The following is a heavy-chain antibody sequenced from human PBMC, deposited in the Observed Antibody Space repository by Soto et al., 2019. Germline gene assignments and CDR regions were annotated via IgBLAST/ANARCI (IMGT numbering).Heavy chain of an antibody. V-gene: IGHV1-46*01. CDR2: INPSAGST. Sequence: GSVKISCKASGYTFTNYYMHWVRQAPGQGLEWMGIINPSAGSTSYAQKFQGRVTMTRDTSTSTVNMKLSSLTSEDTAVYYCERGRLGEGYYSYYGMDVWGQGTTVTVSS. CDR1: GYTFTNYY. J-gene: IGHJ6*02. D-gene: IGHD3-10*01. CDR3: ERGRLGEGYYSYYGMDV.